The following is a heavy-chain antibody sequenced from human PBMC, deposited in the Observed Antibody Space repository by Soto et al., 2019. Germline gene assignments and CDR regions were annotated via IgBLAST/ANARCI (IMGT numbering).Heavy chain of an antibody. CDR3: ARAKSSGPPIPHYGMDV. Sequence: GGSLRLSCAASGFTFSGYPMHWVRQPPGKGLEWVAFISYDGRNQKYSESVKGRFTISRENAKNSLYLQMNSLRAGDTAVYYCARAKSSGPPIPHYGMDVWGQGTTVTVSS. CDR2: ISYDGRNQ. V-gene: IGHV3-30*14. J-gene: IGHJ6*02. D-gene: IGHD3-22*01. CDR1: GFTFSGYP.